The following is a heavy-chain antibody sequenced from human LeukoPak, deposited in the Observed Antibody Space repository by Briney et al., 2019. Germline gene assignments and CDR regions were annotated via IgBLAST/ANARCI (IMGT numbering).Heavy chain of an antibody. CDR1: GYTFTSYD. CDR2: MNPNSGNT. CDR3: ARAVCSGGSCYSGGYGMDV. J-gene: IGHJ6*02. V-gene: IGHV1-8*01. Sequence: GASVKVSCKASGYTFTSYDIKWVRQATGQGLEWMGWMNPNSGNTGYAQKFQGRVTMTRNTSISTAYMELSSLRSEDTAVYYCARAVCSGGSCYSGGYGMDVWGQGTTVTVSS. D-gene: IGHD2-15*01.